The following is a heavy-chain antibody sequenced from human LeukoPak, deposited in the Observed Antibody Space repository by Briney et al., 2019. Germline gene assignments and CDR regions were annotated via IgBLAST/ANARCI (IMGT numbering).Heavy chain of an antibody. CDR1: GYTFTSYD. J-gene: IGHJ6*03. CDR3: ARGHEYYDFWSGYPYYYYMDV. V-gene: IGHV1-8*01. Sequence: ASVKVSCKASGYTFTSYDINWVRQATGQGLEWMGWMNPNSGNTGYAQKFQGRVTMTRNTSIRTPYMELSSLRSEDTAVYYCARGHEYYDFWSGYPYYYYMDVWGKGTTVTVSS. D-gene: IGHD3-3*01. CDR2: MNPNSGNT.